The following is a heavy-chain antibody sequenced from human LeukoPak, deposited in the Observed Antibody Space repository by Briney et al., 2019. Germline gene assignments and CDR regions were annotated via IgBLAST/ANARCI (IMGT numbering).Heavy chain of an antibody. J-gene: IGHJ5*02. D-gene: IGHD6-13*01. CDR3: AKDGVTGYSSSWYRGNWFDP. Sequence: PGGSLRLSCAASGFTFSSYAMHWVRQALGKGLEWVAVISYDGSNKYYADSVKGRFTISRDNSKNTLYLQMNSLRSEDTAVYYCAKDGVTGYSSSWYRGNWFDPWGQGTLVTVSS. CDR1: GFTFSSYA. V-gene: IGHV3-30-3*01. CDR2: ISYDGSNK.